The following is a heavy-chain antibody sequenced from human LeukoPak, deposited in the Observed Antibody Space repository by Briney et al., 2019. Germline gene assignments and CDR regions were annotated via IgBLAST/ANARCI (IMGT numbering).Heavy chain of an antibody. Sequence: PGGSLRLSCAASGFTFSSYEMNWVRQAPGKGLEWVSSISGSSSYIYYADSVRGRFTISRDNAKNSLYLQMNSLRAEDTAVYYCARDLKDYYGSGSYYNLPDYWGQGTLVTVSS. CDR2: ISGSSSYI. CDR1: GFTFSSYE. J-gene: IGHJ4*02. D-gene: IGHD3-10*01. CDR3: ARDLKDYYGSGSYYNLPDY. V-gene: IGHV3-21*04.